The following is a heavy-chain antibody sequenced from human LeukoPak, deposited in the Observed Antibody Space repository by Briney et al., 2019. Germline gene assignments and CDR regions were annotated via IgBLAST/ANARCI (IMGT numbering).Heavy chain of an antibody. Sequence: SETLSLTCAVSGGSMRIYYRSWIRQPPGKGLEWIGYTYDSGSSSYNPSLRSRVSISIDTSKNQFSLNLSSVTAADTSVYYCARGWASSWYYFDFWGQGTLVTVSS. V-gene: IGHV4-59*01. CDR1: GGSMRIYY. D-gene: IGHD2-2*01. CDR2: TYDSGSS. J-gene: IGHJ4*02. CDR3: ARGWASSWYYFDF.